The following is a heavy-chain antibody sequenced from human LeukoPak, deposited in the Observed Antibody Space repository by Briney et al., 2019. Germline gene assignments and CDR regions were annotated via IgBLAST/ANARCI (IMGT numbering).Heavy chain of an antibody. J-gene: IGHJ4*02. CDR1: GYTFTNYD. CDR2: MSPNSGNT. Sequence: ASVKVSCKTSGYTFTNYDINWLRQAPGQGLEWMGWMSPNSGNTGYAQKFQGRVTMTRDTSISTAYMELSSLRSEDTAVYYCASNPPKTGDFNYWGQGTLVTVSS. CDR3: ASNPPKTGDFNY. D-gene: IGHD7-27*01. V-gene: IGHV1-8*01.